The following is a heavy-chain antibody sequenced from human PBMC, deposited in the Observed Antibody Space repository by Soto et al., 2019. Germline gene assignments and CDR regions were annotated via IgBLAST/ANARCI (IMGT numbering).Heavy chain of an antibody. Sequence: LRLSCPASGFTFSSYAMHWVRQAPGKGLEWVAVISYDGSNKYYADSVKGRFTISRDNSKNTLYLQMNSLRAEDTAVYYCARYEYSSSWYYYYGMDVWGQGTTVTVSS. J-gene: IGHJ6*02. CDR3: ARYEYSSSWYYYYGMDV. V-gene: IGHV3-30-3*01. CDR2: ISYDGSNK. CDR1: GFTFSSYA. D-gene: IGHD6-13*01.